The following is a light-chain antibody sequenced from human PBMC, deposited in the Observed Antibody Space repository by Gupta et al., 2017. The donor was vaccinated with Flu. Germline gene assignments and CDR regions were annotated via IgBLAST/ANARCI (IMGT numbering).Light chain of an antibody. J-gene: IGKJ4*01. CDR2: KAS. CDR3: QQYDSYSIT. CDR1: QSLSSW. V-gene: IGKV1-5*03. Sequence: PATLSAYGGDRVTITCRASQSLSSWLAWYQLKPGKAPNLLIYKASNLESGVPSRFSGSGSGTEFTLTISSLQPDDFATYYCQQYDSYSITFGGGTKVEI.